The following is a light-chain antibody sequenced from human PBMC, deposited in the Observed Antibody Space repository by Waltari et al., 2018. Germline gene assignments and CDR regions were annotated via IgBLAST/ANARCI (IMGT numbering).Light chain of an antibody. Sequence: DIVMTQSPDSLAVSLGERATINCKSSQSVLYSSNNKNYLAWYQQKAGQPPKLLIYWASTRASGVPDRFSGSGSGTEFTLTISSLQAEDVAVYYCQQYYSTPPRTFGQGTKVEIK. CDR3: QQYYSTPPRT. CDR1: QSVLYSSNNKNY. J-gene: IGKJ1*01. CDR2: WAS. V-gene: IGKV4-1*01.